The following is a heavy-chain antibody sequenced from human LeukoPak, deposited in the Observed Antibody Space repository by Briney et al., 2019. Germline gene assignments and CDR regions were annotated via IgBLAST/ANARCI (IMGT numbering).Heavy chain of an antibody. J-gene: IGHJ3*02. CDR3: ARDRTGSNWDKGRPDTFDI. CDR2: ISSVSGYI. V-gene: IGHV3-21*01. Sequence: AGGPLRFSGAAPGFTFNTYSMNWVRKPPGKGREWVSCISSVSGYIYYADSVKGRFTISRDNAKNTLYLQMNSLRAEDTAVYYCARDRTGSNWDKGRPDTFDIWGQGTMVTVSS. CDR1: GFTFNTYS. D-gene: IGHD1/OR15-1a*01.